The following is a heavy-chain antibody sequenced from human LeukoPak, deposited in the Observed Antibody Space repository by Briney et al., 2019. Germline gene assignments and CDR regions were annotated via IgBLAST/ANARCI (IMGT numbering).Heavy chain of an antibody. Sequence: ASVKVSYKASGYTFTNYDINWVRQATGQGREWMGWMNPNGGNTGYAQKFQGRVTMTRNTSISTAYMELSSLRSEDTAVYYCARGHGVLLWFGETEYFQHWGQGTLVTVSS. J-gene: IGHJ1*01. CDR1: GYTFTNYD. CDR2: MNPNGGNT. D-gene: IGHD3-10*01. V-gene: IGHV1-8*01. CDR3: ARGHGVLLWFGETEYFQH.